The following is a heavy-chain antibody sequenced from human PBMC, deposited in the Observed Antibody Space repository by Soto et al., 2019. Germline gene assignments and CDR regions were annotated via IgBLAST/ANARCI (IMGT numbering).Heavy chain of an antibody. CDR1: GGSFSGYY. V-gene: IGHV4-34*01. J-gene: IGHJ4*02. Sequence: PSETLSLTCAVYGGSFSGYYWSWIRQPPGKGLEWIGEINHSGSTNYNPSLKSRVTISVDTSKNQFSLKLSSVTAADTAVYYCAICAGSSGWRYYFDYWGQGTLVTVSS. CDR2: INHSGST. D-gene: IGHD6-19*01. CDR3: AICAGSSGWRYYFDY.